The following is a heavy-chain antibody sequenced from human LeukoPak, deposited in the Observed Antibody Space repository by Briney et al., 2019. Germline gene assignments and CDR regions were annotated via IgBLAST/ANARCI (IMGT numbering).Heavy chain of an antibody. CDR1: GGSISSYY. D-gene: IGHD4-17*01. CDR3: ARDSNDYGDYRYYFDY. J-gene: IGHJ4*02. V-gene: IGHV4-4*07. CDR2: IYTSGST. Sequence: SETLSLTCTVSGGSISSYYWSWIRQPAGKGLEWIGRIYTSGSTNYNPSLKSRVTMSVDTSKNQCSPKLSSVTAADTAVYYCARDSNDYGDYRYYFDYWGQGTLVTVSS.